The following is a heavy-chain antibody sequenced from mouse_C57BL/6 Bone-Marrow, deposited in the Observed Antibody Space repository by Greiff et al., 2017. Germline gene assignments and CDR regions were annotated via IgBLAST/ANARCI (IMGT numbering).Heavy chain of an antibody. Sequence: QVTLKVSGPGLLQSSQTLSLTCSFSGFSLSTSGMGVSWIRQPSGKGLEWLAHIYWDDDKRYNPSLKSRLTISKDTSRNQVFLKITSVDTADTAKYYCARRGDYGSSQYYYAMDYWGQGTSVTVSS. CDR3: ARRGDYGSSQYYYAMDY. J-gene: IGHJ4*01. D-gene: IGHD1-1*01. V-gene: IGHV8-12*01. CDR2: IYWDDDK. CDR1: GFSLSTSGMG.